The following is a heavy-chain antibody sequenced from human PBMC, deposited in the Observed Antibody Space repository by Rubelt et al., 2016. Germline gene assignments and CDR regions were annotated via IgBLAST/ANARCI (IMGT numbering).Heavy chain of an antibody. CDR1: GFAFSTYG. D-gene: IGHD4-23*01. CDR3: AKDLRWGFDY. Sequence: GGLVQSGGSLRLSCAASGFAFSTYGMSWVRQAPGKGLEWVSAISGSGGSTFYADSVKGRFTISRDNSQSTLYLQMNSLRAEDTAIYYCAKDLRWGFDYWGQGTLVTVSS. J-gene: IGHJ4*02. CDR2: ISGSGGST. V-gene: IGHV3-23*01.